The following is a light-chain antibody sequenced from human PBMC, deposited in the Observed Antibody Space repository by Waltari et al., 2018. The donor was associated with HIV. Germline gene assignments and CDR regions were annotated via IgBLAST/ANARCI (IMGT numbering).Light chain of an antibody. Sequence: VVTQSPGPLAVSLGARATPHCQSKPGLFYTSDNKNFLAWYQQKAGQRPRLLIYWSSTRASGVPDRFSGSGSETDFTLTITSLQAEDVAIYFCQQYFSVPYTFGQGTKLEIK. J-gene: IGKJ2*01. V-gene: IGKV4-1*01. CDR2: WSS. CDR1: PGLFYTSDNKNF. CDR3: QQYFSVPYT.